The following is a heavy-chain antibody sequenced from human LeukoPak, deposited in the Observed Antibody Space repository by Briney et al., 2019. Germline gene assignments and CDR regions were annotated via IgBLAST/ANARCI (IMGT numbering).Heavy chain of an antibody. D-gene: IGHD6-13*01. CDR3: ARIASSSWYYYYYMDV. Sequence: GGSLRLSCAASGFTFSSYAMSWVRQAPGKGLEWVSAISGSADSTYYADSVKGRFTISRDNSKNTLYLQMNSLRAEDTAVYYCARIASSSWYYYYYMDVWGKGTTVTVSS. CDR1: GFTFSSYA. J-gene: IGHJ6*03. CDR2: ISGSADST. V-gene: IGHV3-23*01.